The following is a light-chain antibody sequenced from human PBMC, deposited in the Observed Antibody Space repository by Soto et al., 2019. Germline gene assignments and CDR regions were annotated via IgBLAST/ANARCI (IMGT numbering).Light chain of an antibody. CDR3: QQRQYWPPIT. J-gene: IGKJ5*01. CDR2: DAS. V-gene: IGKV3-11*01. CDR1: LSVSSY. Sequence: VVTQSPPTLSLSPGERATLSCRTSLSVSSYLAWYQQKPGQAPRLLIYDASNRATGIPARFTGSGSGTDFNLTISTLEPEDFAVYYCQQRQYWPPITFGQGTRLENK.